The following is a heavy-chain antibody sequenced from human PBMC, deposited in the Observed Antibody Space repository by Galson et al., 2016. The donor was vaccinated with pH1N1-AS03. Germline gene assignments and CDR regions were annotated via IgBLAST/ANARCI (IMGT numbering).Heavy chain of an antibody. V-gene: IGHV3-30*02. D-gene: IGHD2-15*01. CDR1: GFTFSTYG. CDR2: VRYDVNNK. CDR3: AKDPRSYCSGGACFGYFHY. Sequence: SLRLSCAASGFTFSTYGMHWVRQAPGKGLEWVAFVRYDVNNKYYADSVKGRFTISRDNSKNTLYLQMNSLRAEDTAVIYCAKDPRSYCSGGACFGYFHYWGQGTLVTVSS. J-gene: IGHJ4*02.